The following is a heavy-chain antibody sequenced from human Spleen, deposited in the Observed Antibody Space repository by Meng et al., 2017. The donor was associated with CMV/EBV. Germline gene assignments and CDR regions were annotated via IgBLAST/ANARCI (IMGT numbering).Heavy chain of an antibody. CDR1: RNL. CDR3: ARIERRRILKYCGSDCSTTDY. J-gene: IGHJ4*02. V-gene: IGHV4-4*02. Sequence: RNLWTWVRQVPGKGLECIGELYHIRSTIYNPSLKSRVTISVDKFKIQFSLKLGSVTAADTAVYYCARIERRRILKYCGSDCSTTDYWGQGTLVTVSS. D-gene: IGHD2-21*02. CDR2: LYHIRST.